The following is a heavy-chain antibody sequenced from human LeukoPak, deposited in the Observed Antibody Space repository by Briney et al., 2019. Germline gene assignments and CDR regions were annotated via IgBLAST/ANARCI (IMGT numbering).Heavy chain of an antibody. Sequence: GGSLRLSCAASGFIFSSYGMHWVRQAPGKGLEWVAFIRYDGRNKYYAESVKGRFTISRDNSKNTLYLQMNSLRAEDTAVYYCARDPHDYGALGYFDYWGQGTLVTVSS. V-gene: IGHV3-30*02. CDR3: ARDPHDYGALGYFDY. CDR1: GFIFSSYG. CDR2: IRYDGRNK. J-gene: IGHJ4*02. D-gene: IGHD4-17*01.